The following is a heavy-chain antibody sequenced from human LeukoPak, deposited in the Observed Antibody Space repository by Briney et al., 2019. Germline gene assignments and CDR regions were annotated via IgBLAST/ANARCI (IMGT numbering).Heavy chain of an antibody. V-gene: IGHV3-49*03. CDR3: TSFCGGDCFSTASC. D-gene: IGHD2-21*02. J-gene: IGHJ4*02. Sequence: GGSLRLSCTASGFTFGGFAMSWFRQAPGRGLEWVGFIRSKTYGETTEYAASVKGRFTISRDDSKSIAYLQMNSLKTEDTAVYFCTSFCGGDCFSTASCWGQGTLVTVSS. CDR1: GFTFGGFA. CDR2: IRSKTYGETT.